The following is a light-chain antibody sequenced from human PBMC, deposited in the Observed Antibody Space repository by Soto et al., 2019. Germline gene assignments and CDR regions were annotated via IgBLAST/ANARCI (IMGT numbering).Light chain of an antibody. V-gene: IGKV1-39*01. CDR1: QSISSL. J-gene: IGKJ5*01. CDR3: QQTYSSLPIT. CDR2: AAS. Sequence: DIKMTQSPSTLSASAGDRVTITCRASQSISSLLAWYQQKPGKAPNLLIYAASSLESGVPARFSGSGSGTHFTLTITGLQPEDFATYYCQQTYSSLPITFGQGTRLEIK.